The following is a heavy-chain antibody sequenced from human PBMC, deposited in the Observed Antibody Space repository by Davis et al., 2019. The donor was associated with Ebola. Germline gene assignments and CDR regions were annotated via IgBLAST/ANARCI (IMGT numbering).Heavy chain of an antibody. J-gene: IGHJ4*02. CDR2: ISGSGGST. V-gene: IGHV3-23*01. CDR3: AKEQNVAVALLIEPPYFDY. CDR1: GF. Sequence: PGGSLRLSCAASGFMSWVRQAPGKGLEWVSAISGSGGSTYYADSVKGRFTISRDNSKNTLYLQMNSLRAEDTAVYYCAKEQNVAVALLIEPPYFDYWGQGTLVTVSS. D-gene: IGHD6-19*01.